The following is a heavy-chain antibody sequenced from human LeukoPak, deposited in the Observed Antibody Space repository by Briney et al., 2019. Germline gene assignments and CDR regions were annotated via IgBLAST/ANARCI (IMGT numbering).Heavy chain of an antibody. V-gene: IGHV3-33*06. Sequence: PGRSLRLSCAAPGIPFSSFGMHWLRQAPGKGLEWVAFIWYDGSNKYYADSVKGRFTISRDNSKNTLYLQMNSLRAEDTAVYYCAKDLCTLWGGDCLAYFDYWGQGTLVTVSS. CDR2: IWYDGSNK. D-gene: IGHD2-21*02. CDR3: AKDLCTLWGGDCLAYFDY. CDR1: GIPFSSFG. J-gene: IGHJ4*02.